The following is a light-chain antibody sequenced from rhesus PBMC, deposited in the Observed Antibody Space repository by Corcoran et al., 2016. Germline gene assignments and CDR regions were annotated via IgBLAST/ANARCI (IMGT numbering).Light chain of an antibody. CDR2: DAS. V-gene: IGKV3-35*01. CDR3: QQESNWPLT. J-gene: IGKJ4*01. Sequence: IVMTQSPATLSLSPGERATLSCRASQSVSNNLAWYLQIPGQAPRLLIYDASNRATGIPDSFRGIGSGTDFTLTISSLEPEDFGGYYGQQESNWPLTFGGGTKVDFK. CDR1: QSVSNN.